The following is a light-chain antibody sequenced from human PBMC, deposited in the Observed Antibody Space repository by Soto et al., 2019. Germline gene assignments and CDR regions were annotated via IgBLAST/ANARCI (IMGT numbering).Light chain of an antibody. CDR1: SSNIGAGYD. CDR2: GNS. J-gene: IGLJ2*01. V-gene: IGLV1-40*01. Sequence: QSVLTQPPSVSGAPGQRVTISCTGSSSNIGAGYDVHWYQQLPGTAPKLLMYGNSNRPSGVPDRFSDSKSGTSASLAITGLQAEDEADYYCQSYDSSLSGVVFGGGTKVTVL. CDR3: QSYDSSLSGVV.